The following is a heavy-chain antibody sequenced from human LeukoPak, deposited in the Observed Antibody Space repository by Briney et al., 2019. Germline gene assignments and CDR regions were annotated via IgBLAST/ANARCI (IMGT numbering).Heavy chain of an antibody. Sequence: GASVKVSCKASGYTFTSYGISWVRQAPGQGLEWMGWISAYNGNTNYAQKLQGRVTMTTDTSTSTAYMELRSLRSDDTAVYYCARDPPEDYYDSSGYYLFDYWGQGTLVTVSS. CDR1: GYTFTSYG. V-gene: IGHV1-18*01. CDR3: ARDPPEDYYDSSGYYLFDY. J-gene: IGHJ4*02. D-gene: IGHD3-22*01. CDR2: ISAYNGNT.